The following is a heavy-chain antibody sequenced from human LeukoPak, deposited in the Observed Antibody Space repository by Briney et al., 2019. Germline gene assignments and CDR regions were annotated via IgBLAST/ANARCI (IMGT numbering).Heavy chain of an antibody. CDR1: GFTFSSYA. CDR2: ISGSGGST. V-gene: IGHV3-23*01. CDR3: ARGQGYSDY. J-gene: IGHJ4*02. D-gene: IGHD6-13*01. Sequence: GGSLRLSCAASGFTFSSYAMSWVRQAPGKGLEWVSAISGSGGSTYYADSVKGRFTISRDNAKNSLYLQMNSLRAEDTAVYYCARGQGYSDYWGQGTLVTVSS.